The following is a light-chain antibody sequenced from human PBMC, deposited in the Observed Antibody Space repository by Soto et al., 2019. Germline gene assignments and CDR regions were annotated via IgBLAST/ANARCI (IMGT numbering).Light chain of an antibody. J-gene: IGKJ2*01. CDR2: GAS. CDR1: ESVSSSV. V-gene: IGKV3-20*01. CDR3: QQFGSLLYA. Sequence: EIVLTQSPGTLSLSPGERATLSCRASESVSSSVLAWYQKKPGQAPRLVMFGASDRATGIPDRFSGRGSGTDFILTISGLEPEDFAVYYCQQFGSLLYAFGQGTKLEIK.